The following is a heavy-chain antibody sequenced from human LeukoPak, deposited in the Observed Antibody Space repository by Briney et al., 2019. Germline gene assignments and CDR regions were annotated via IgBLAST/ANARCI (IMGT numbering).Heavy chain of an antibody. CDR2: MNPNSGNT. CDR3: ARGRSGRGGYYYYMDV. J-gene: IGHJ6*03. Sequence: ASVKVSCKASGYTFTSYDINWVRQATGQGLEWMGWMNPNSGNTGYAQKFQGRVTITRNTSISTAYMELSSLRSEDPAVYYCARGRSGRGGYYYYMDVWGKGTTVTVSS. V-gene: IGHV1-8*03. CDR1: GYTFTSYD. D-gene: IGHD3-10*01.